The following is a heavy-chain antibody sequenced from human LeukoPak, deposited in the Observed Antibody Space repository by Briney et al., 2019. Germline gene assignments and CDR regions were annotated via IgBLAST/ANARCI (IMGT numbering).Heavy chain of an antibody. J-gene: IGHJ4*02. CDR2: IRYDGREK. Sequence: PGGSLRLSCAASGFTFSTYWMTWVRQAPGKGLEWVANIRYDGREKYYVDSVKGRFTISRDNARNAIYLQMNSLRVDDTAVYYCARDRYSDTSRVLFDYWGQGILVTVSS. D-gene: IGHD3-22*01. CDR1: GFTFSTYW. V-gene: IGHV3-7*01. CDR3: ARDRYSDTSRVLFDY.